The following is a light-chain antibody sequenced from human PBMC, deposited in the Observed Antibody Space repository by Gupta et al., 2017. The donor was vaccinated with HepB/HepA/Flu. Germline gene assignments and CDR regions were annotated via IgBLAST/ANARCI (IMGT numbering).Light chain of an antibody. CDR3: QQYGSSPPVT. CDR1: QSVSSSY. CDR2: GAS. J-gene: IGKJ4*01. V-gene: IGKV3-20*01. Sequence: IVLTQSPGTLSLSPGERATLSCRASQSVSSSYLAWYQQKPGQAPRLLIYGASSRATGIPDRFSGSGSGTDFTLTISRLEPEDFAVYYCQQYGSSPPVTFGGWTKVEIK.